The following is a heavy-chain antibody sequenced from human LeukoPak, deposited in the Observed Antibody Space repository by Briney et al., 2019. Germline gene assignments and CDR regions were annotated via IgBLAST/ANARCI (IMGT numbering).Heavy chain of an antibody. J-gene: IGHJ4*02. D-gene: IGHD4-17*01. CDR1: GFTFSSYA. CDR3: AKDGSYGDYRSYFDY. V-gene: IGHV3-23*01. Sequence: GGSLRLSCAASGFTFSSYAMSWVRQAPGKGLEWVSAISGSGGSTYYADSVKGRFTISRDNSKNTLYLQMNSLRAEDTAVYFCAKDGSYGDYRSYFDYWGQGTLVTVSS. CDR2: ISGSGGST.